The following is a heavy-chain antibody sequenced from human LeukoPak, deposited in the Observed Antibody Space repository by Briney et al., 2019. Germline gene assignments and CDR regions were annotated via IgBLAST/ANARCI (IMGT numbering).Heavy chain of an antibody. CDR3: ARDNAMVRGVKVYMDV. V-gene: IGHV4-39*02. CDR2: IYYSGST. D-gene: IGHD3-10*01. Sequence: PSETLSLTCTVSGGSISSSSYYWGWIRQPPGKGLEWIGNIYYSGSTYYSPSLKSRVTISVDTSKNQFSLKLSSVTAADTAVYYCARDNAMVRGVKVYMDVWAKGPRSPSP. J-gene: IGHJ6*03. CDR1: GGSISSSSYY.